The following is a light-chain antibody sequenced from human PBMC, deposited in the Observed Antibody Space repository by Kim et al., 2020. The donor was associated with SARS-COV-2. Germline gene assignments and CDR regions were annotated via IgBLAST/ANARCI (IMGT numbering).Light chain of an antibody. Sequence: VSQGQTATITCSGDELGDKFACWYQQKPGQSPVLVIHQDDKRPSGIPERFSGSNSGNTATLTISGTQAVDEADYYCQAWYSSSTVVFGGGTQLTVL. V-gene: IGLV3-1*01. CDR2: QDD. CDR3: QAWYSSSTVV. CDR1: ELGDKF. J-gene: IGLJ2*01.